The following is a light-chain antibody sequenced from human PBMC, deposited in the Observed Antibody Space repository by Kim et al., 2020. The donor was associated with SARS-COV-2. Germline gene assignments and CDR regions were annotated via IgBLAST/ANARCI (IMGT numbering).Light chain of an antibody. J-gene: IGLJ2*01. CDR2: QDS. V-gene: IGLV3-1*01. CDR3: QAWDSSTAVV. Sequence: VSPGPTATITCSGDKLGDTFACWYQQKAGQSPVLVIYQDSKRPSGIPERFSGSNSGDTSTLTISGTQAMDEADYYCQAWDSSTAVVFGGGTQLTVL. CDR1: KLGDTF.